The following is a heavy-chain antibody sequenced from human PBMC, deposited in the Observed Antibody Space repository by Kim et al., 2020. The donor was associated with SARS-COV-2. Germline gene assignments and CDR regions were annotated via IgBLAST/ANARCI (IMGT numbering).Heavy chain of an antibody. V-gene: IGHV4-34*01. J-gene: IGHJ4*02. Sequence: SETLSLTCAVYGGSFSGYYWSWIRQPPGKGLEWIGEINHSGSTNYNPSLKSRVTISVDTSKNQFSLKLSSVTAADTAVYYCAGGITMVRAPDYWGQGTLVTVSS. CDR1: GGSFSGYY. CDR3: AGGITMVRAPDY. D-gene: IGHD3-10*01. CDR2: INHSGST.